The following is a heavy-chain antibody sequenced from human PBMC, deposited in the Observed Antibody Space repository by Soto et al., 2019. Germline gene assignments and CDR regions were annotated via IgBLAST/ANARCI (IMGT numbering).Heavy chain of an antibody. J-gene: IGHJ4*02. D-gene: IGHD2-15*01. CDR1: GGSISSGGYY. V-gene: IGHV4-31*03. Sequence: PSETLSLTCTVSGGSISSGGYYWSWIRQHPGKGLEWIGYIYYSGSTYYNPSLKSRVTISVDTSKNQFSLKLSSVTAADTAVYYCARVGFDGGVAATGYYFDYWGQGTLVTVSS. CDR3: ARVGFDGGVAATGYYFDY. CDR2: IYYSGST.